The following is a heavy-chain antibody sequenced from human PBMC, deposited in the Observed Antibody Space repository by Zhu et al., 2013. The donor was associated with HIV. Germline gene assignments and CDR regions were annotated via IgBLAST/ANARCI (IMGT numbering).Heavy chain of an antibody. CDR1: GFTFSSSG. V-gene: IGHV3-23*04. J-gene: IGHJ4*02. D-gene: IGHD4-17*01. CDR2: ISGSGVTT. Sequence: EVQLVESGGGLVQPGGSLRLSCAASGFTFSSSGMKWVRQAPGKGLEWVSVISGSGVTTYYADSVRGRFTISRDNSKNTLYLQMKSRRAEDTAVYYCATRKTSVTTSPNFDNWGQGTLVTVSS. CDR3: ATRKTSVTTSPNFDN.